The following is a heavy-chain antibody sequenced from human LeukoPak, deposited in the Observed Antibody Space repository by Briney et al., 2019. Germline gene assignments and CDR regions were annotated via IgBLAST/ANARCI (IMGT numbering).Heavy chain of an antibody. CDR3: ARSDMEKWELLRGGFDY. J-gene: IGHJ4*02. Sequence: GASVKVSCKASGYTFTSYAMHWVRQAPGQRLEWMGWINAGNGNTKYSQKFQGRVTITRDTSASTAYMELSSLRSEDTAVYYCARSDMEKWELLRGGFDYWGQGTLVTVSS. D-gene: IGHD1-26*01. CDR2: INAGNGNT. CDR1: GYTFTSYA. V-gene: IGHV1-3*01.